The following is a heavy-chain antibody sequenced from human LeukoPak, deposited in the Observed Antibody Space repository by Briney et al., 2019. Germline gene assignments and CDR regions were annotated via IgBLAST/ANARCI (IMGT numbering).Heavy chain of an antibody. Sequence: GGSLRLSCAASGFRFSNYWMSWVHQAPGKGLEWVANIKEDGSETYYVDSVKGRFTISRDNAKNSLHLQMNSLRSKDTAVYYCARRKEVQTTFDCWGQGTLVTVSS. CDR2: IKEDGSET. CDR3: ARRKEVQTTFDC. D-gene: IGHD4/OR15-4a*01. V-gene: IGHV3-7*01. CDR1: GFRFSNYW. J-gene: IGHJ4*02.